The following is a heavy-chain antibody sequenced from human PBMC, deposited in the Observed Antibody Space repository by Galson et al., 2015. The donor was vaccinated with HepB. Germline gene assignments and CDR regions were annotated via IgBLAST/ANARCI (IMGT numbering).Heavy chain of an antibody. D-gene: IGHD6-25*01. V-gene: IGHV1-69*13. CDR3: ARSQVLAGYSSGWYLDY. CDR2: IIPIFGTA. Sequence: SVKVSCKASGGTFSSYAISWVRQAPGQGLEWMGGIIPIFGTANYAQKFQGRVTITADESTSTAYMELSSLRSEDTAEYYCARSQVLAGYSSGWYLDYWGQGTLVTVSS. CDR1: GGTFSSYA. J-gene: IGHJ4*02.